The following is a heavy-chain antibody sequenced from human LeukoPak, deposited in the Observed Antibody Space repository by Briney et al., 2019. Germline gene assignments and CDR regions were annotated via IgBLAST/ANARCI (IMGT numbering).Heavy chain of an antibody. CDR1: GFTFSKNA. V-gene: IGHV3-23*01. J-gene: IGHJ3*01. CDR2: SSSGGSNP. CDR3: GRDPNGDYVGAFEF. Sequence: PGGSLRLSCAASGFTFSKNALVWVRQAPGKGLEWVSASSSGGSNPLYADAVKGRFTISRDNSKNTLYLQMNSLRAEDTAVYYCGRDPNGDYVGAFEFWGRGTMVIVSS. D-gene: IGHD4-17*01.